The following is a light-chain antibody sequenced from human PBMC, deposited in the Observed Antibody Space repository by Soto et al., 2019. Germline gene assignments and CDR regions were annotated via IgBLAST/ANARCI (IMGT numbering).Light chain of an antibody. Sequence: QSALTQPASVSGSPGQSITISCTGTSSDVGGYNYVSWYQQHPGKAPKLMIYDVSNRPSGVSNRFSGSKSGNTASLTISGLQAEDKADYYCSSYTSSSDWVFGGGTKLTVL. CDR1: SSDVGGYNY. V-gene: IGLV2-14*01. CDR3: SSYTSSSDWV. J-gene: IGLJ3*02. CDR2: DVS.